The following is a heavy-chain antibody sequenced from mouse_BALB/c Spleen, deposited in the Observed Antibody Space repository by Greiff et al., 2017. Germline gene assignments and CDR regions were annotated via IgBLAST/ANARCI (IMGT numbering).Heavy chain of an antibody. D-gene: IGHD2-10*02. CDR1: GYTFTSYW. Sequence: QVQLQQSGAELAKPGASVKMSCKASGYTFTSYWMHWVKQRPGQGLEWIGYINPSTGYTEYNQKFKDKATLTADKSSSTAYMQLSSLTSEDSAVYYCASPYGNYSRYYFDYWGQGTTLTVSS. CDR2: INPSTGYT. V-gene: IGHV1-7*01. CDR3: ASPYGNYSRYYFDY. J-gene: IGHJ2*01.